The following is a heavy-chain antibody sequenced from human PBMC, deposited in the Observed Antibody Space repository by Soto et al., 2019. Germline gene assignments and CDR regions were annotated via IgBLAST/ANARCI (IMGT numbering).Heavy chain of an antibody. CDR3: AHIAVAGRGYYFDD. CDR1: GSPLSTTGVD. Sequence: QITLREFGPRLVKPTKTLTLTSTFSGSPLSTTGVDVGWIRQPPEKPLERLALIYWDDDKRYTPSPKTRPSTTKETSKHQGRLTMTKLEPIDVATDYCAHIAVAGRGYYFDDWGRGTLATASS. D-gene: IGHD6-19*01. J-gene: IGHJ4*02. CDR2: IYWDDDK. V-gene: IGHV2-5*02.